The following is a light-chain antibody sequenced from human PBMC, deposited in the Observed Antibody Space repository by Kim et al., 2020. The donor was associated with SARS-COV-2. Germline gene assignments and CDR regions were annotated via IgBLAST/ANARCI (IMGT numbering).Light chain of an antibody. J-gene: IGKJ1*01. Sequence: EIVLTQSPGTLSLCPGERATLSCRASQSISNSYLAWYQRKPGQAPRLLTYGAPTRATGIPDRFSGSGSGTDFTLTINRLEPEDFAVYSCLQYRGSPWTFGQGTKVDIK. CDR2: GAP. CDR3: LQYRGSPWT. CDR1: QSISNSY. V-gene: IGKV3-20*01.